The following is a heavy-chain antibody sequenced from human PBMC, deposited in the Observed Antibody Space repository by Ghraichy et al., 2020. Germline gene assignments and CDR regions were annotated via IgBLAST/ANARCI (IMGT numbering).Heavy chain of an antibody. J-gene: IGHJ3*02. D-gene: IGHD5-12*01. CDR1: GFTFSSYA. V-gene: IGHV3-23*01. CDR2: ISGSGGST. CDR3: AKDEGPYSGYSNSGAFDI. Sequence: GSLRLSCAASGFTFSSYAMSWVRQAPGKGLEWVSAISGSGGSTYYADSVKGRFTISRDNSKNTLYLQMNSLRAEDTAVYYCAKDEGPYSGYSNSGAFDIWGQGTMVTVSS.